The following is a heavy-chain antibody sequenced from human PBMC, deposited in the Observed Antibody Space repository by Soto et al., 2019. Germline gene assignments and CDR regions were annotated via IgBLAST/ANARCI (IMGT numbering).Heavy chain of an antibody. CDR3: ARGINYHASGDDAFDI. Sequence: QVQLVQSGAEVKKPGASVKVSCKASGYTFTSYDINWVRQAQGQGLEWMGWMNPNSGNTGYAHKFKGRVTMTRNTSISTAYMELSSLRSEDTAVYYCARGINYHASGDDAFDIWAQGTMVTVSS. D-gene: IGHD3-10*01. CDR2: MNPNSGNT. CDR1: GYTFTSYD. V-gene: IGHV1-8*01. J-gene: IGHJ3*02.